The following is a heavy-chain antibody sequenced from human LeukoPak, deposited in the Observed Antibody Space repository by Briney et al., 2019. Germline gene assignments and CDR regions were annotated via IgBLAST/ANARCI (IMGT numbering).Heavy chain of an antibody. CDR2: INHSGST. D-gene: IGHD3-22*01. CDR1: GGSFSGYY. J-gene: IGHJ4*02. Sequence: PSETLSLTCAVYGGSFSGYYWSWLRRPPGKRLEWIGEINHSGSTNYNPSLKSRVTISVDTSKNQFSLKLSSVTAADTAVYYCARVSSINYDSGFDYWGQGTLVTVSS. CDR3: ARVSSINYDSGFDY. V-gene: IGHV4-34*01.